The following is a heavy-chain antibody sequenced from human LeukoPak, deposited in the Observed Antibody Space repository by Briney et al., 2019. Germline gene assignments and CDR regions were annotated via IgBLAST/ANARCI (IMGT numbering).Heavy chain of an antibody. CDR3: ARVVESFLTIFGVDKKPYYFDY. D-gene: IGHD3-3*01. V-gene: IGHV4-34*01. CDR1: GVSISDYY. CDR2: VSPGGYT. Sequence: SETLSLTCAVSGVSISDYYWSWIRQCPGKGLEWIGEVSPGGYTNYNPSLKSRVIISEDPSESHLSPRLRSVTAADTAVYYCARVVESFLTIFGVDKKPYYFDYWGQGTLVTVSS. J-gene: IGHJ4*02.